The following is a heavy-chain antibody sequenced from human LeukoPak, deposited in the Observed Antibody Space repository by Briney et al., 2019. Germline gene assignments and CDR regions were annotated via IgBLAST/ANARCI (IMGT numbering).Heavy chain of an antibody. CDR3: ARDGGVIVTTRFDY. V-gene: IGHV3-7*01. J-gene: IGHJ4*02. CDR2: MKQDGSEK. CDR1: GFTFSNYW. Sequence: GGSLRLSCTASGFTFSNYWMNWVRQAPGKGLEWVANMKQDGSEKYYVDSVKGRFTISRDNAKKSLYLQMNSLRAEDTAVYYCARDGGVIVTTRFDYWGQGTLVTVSS. D-gene: IGHD3-16*02.